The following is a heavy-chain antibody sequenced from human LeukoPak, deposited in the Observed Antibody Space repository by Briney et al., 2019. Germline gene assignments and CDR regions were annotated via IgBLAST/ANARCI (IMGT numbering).Heavy chain of an antibody. CDR3: ARQYADFWRGYPYYYYMDV. D-gene: IGHD3-3*01. J-gene: IGHJ6*03. V-gene: IGHV4-39*01. CDR1: GGSISSSSYY. Sequence: PSETLSLTCTVSGGSISSSSYYWGWIRQPPWKGLEWIGSIYYSGSTYYNPSLKSRVTISVDTSKNQFSLKLSSVTAADTAVYYCARQYADFWRGYPYYYYMDVWGKGTTVTVSS. CDR2: IYYSGST.